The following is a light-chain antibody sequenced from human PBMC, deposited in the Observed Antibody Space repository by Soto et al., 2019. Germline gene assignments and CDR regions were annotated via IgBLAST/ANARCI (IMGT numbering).Light chain of an antibody. CDR3: TSYTITHIPVI. Sequence: QSALTQPASVSASPGQSIFISCTGTSEDIGAYDYVSWYQQHPGKAPKLILYAVNDRPSGVSNRFSGSKSGNTASLTITGLQPEDEASYYCTSYTITHIPVIFGGGTQLTVL. V-gene: IGLV2-14*01. CDR2: AVN. J-gene: IGLJ2*01. CDR1: SEDIGAYDY.